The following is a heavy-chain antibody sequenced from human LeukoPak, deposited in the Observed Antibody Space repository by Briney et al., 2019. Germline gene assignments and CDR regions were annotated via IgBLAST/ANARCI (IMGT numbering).Heavy chain of an antibody. J-gene: IGHJ4*02. D-gene: IGHD3-22*01. Sequence: GGSLRLSCAASGFTFSSYGMHWVRQAPGKGLEWVAVISYDGSNKYYADSVKGRFTISRDNSKNTLYLQMNGLRAEDTAVYYCAKADDSSGYYYPGLDYWGQGTLVTVSS. V-gene: IGHV3-30*18. CDR3: AKADDSSGYYYPGLDY. CDR2: ISYDGSNK. CDR1: GFTFSSYG.